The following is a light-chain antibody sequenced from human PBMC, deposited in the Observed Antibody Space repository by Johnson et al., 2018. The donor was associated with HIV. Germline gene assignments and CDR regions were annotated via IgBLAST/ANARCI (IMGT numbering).Light chain of an antibody. V-gene: IGLV1-51*02. CDR1: SSNIGNNY. CDR3: GTWDSSLSAGV. Sequence: SAAPGQKVTISCSGSSSNIGNNYVSWYQQLPGTAPKLLIYENNKRPSGIPDRFSGSKSGTSATLGITGLQTGDEADYYCGTWDSSLSAGVFGTGTKVTVL. CDR2: ENN. J-gene: IGLJ1*01.